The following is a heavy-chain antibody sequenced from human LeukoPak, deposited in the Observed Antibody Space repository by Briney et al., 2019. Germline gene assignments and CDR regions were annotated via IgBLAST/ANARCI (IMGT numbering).Heavy chain of an antibody. D-gene: IGHD3-3*01. CDR3: ARTPLWSGYSLLGYYMDV. CDR2: ISAYNGNT. V-gene: IGHV1-18*01. Sequence: GESLKISCKGSGYSFTSYGISWVRQAPGQGLEWMGWISAYNGNTNYAQKLQGRVTMTTDTSTSTAYMELRSLRSDDTAVYYCARTPLWSGYSLLGYYMDVWGKGTTVTVSS. J-gene: IGHJ6*03. CDR1: GYSFTSYG.